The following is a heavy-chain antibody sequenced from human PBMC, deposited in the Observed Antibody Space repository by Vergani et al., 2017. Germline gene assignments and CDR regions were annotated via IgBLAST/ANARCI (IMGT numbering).Heavy chain of an antibody. CDR1: GFTFSSYW. J-gene: IGHJ3*02. Sequence: EVQLVESGGGLVQPGGSLRLSCAASGFTFSSYWMHWVRQAPGKGLEWVANIKQDGSEKYYVDSVKGRFTISRDNAKNSLYLQMNSLRAEDTAVYSCARETYRQWLVVVRGNDAFDIWGQGTMVTVSS. D-gene: IGHD6-19*01. CDR2: IKQDGSEK. CDR3: ARETYRQWLVVVRGNDAFDI. V-gene: IGHV3-7*03.